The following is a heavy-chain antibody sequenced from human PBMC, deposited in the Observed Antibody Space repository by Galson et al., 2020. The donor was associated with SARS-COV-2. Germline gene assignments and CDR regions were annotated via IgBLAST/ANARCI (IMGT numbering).Heavy chain of an antibody. CDR1: GDTFSSYY. V-gene: IGHV1-69*08. CDR2: ITPILGTA. J-gene: IGHJ4*02. Sequence: KISCKASGDTFSSYYITWVRQAPGHGLEWMGRITPILGTAKYAQKFQGRVTITADKSTSTAYMELSSLGSEDTAVYYCARVNHLYNWSGNGMGGFDQWGQGTLVTVSS. D-gene: IGHD1-20*01. CDR3: ARVNHLYNWSGNGMGGFDQ.